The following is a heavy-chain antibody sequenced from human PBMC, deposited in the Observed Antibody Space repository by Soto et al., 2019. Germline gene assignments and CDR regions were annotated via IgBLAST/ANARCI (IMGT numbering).Heavy chain of an antibody. CDR3: ARVGSYDSSGYVLDY. Sequence: VPVSSKAPGRTFSSYAISWARPAPGQGREWMGGIIPIIGTANYAQKVQGRVTITADESTSTAYMELSRLRSEDTAVYYCARVGSYDSSGYVLDYWGQGTLVTVSS. V-gene: IGHV1-69*01. J-gene: IGHJ4*02. CDR2: IIPIIGTA. D-gene: IGHD3-22*01. CDR1: GRTFSSYA.